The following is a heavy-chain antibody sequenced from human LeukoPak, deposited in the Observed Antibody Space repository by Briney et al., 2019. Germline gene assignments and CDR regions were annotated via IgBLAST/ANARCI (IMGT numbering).Heavy chain of an antibody. J-gene: IGHJ6*04. CDR1: GFTFRLYD. CDR2: ICNCCSNI. CDR3: ARQYCSGGSCYSSYYYYGMDV. D-gene: IGHD2-15*01. V-gene: IGHV3-48*03. Sequence: GGSLRLLCAASGFTFRLYDMQCAREAPGRGRVWVSYICNCCSNIYYADSVKGRFTSSIDNAKNSLYLQMNSLRAEDTAVYYGARQYCSGGSCYSSYYYYGMDVWGKGTTVTVSS.